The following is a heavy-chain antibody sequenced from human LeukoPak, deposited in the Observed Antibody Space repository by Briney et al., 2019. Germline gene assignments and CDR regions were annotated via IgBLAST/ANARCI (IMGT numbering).Heavy chain of an antibody. CDR2: ISGRGGST. CDR1: GFTFNSYA. J-gene: IGHJ4*02. CDR3: AKLGDCANGVCYSREDRAYYFDY. Sequence: PGGSLRLSCAASGFTFNSYATSWVRQAPGKGLEWVSVISGRGGSTYYADSVKGRFTISRDNSKNTLYLQMNSLRAEDTAVYYCAKLGDCANGVCYSREDRAYYFDYWGQGTLVTVSS. V-gene: IGHV3-23*01. D-gene: IGHD2-8*01.